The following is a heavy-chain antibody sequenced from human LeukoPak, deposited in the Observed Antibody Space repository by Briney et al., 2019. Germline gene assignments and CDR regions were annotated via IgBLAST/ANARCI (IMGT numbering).Heavy chain of an antibody. CDR3: ARERNWDSTSDY. CDR1: GGSISSGGYY. CDR2: IYYSGST. Sequence: SETLSLTCTVSGGSISSGGYYWSWIRQHPGKGLEWIGYIYYSGSTYYNPSLKSRVTISVDTSKNQFSLKLSSVTAADTAVYYCARERNWDSTSDYWGQGTLVTVSS. J-gene: IGHJ4*02. V-gene: IGHV4-31*03. D-gene: IGHD7-27*01.